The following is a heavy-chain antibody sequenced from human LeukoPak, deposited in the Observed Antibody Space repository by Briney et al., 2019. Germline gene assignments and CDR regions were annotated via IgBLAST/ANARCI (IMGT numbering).Heavy chain of an antibody. CDR3: AKAVDYYGSGTYDY. Sequence: GGSLRLSCAASGFTFSSYAMSWVRQAPGKGLEWVSAISGSGGSTYYADSVKGRFTISRDNSKNTLYLQMNSLRAEDTAVYYRAKAVDYYGSGTYDYWGQGTLVTVSS. CDR1: GFTFSSYA. V-gene: IGHV3-23*01. D-gene: IGHD3-10*01. CDR2: ISGSGGST. J-gene: IGHJ4*02.